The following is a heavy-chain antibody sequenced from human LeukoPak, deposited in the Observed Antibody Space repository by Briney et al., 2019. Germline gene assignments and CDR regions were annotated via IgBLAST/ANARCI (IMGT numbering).Heavy chain of an antibody. CDR3: ARTHYYGSGKPFDI. D-gene: IGHD3-10*01. CDR1: GGSISSYY. V-gene: IGHV4-59*08. CDR2: ISYSGNT. J-gene: IGHJ3*02. Sequence: PSETLSLTCTVSGGSISSYYWSWIRQPPGKGLEWIGDISYSGNTNYNPSLKSRATIAVDTSKNHFSLELTSVTAADTAVYYCARTHYYGSGKPFDIWGQGTMVTVSS.